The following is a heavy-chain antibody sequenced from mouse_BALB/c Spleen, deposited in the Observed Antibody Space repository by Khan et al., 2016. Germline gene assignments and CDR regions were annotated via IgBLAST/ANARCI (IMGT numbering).Heavy chain of an antibody. CDR2: ISSGSSTI. CDR3: ARAGTWAMGY. Sequence: EVELVESGGGLVQPGGSRKLSCAASGFTFSSFGMHWVRQAPEKGLKWVAYISSGSSTIYYADTVKGRFTISRDNPKNTPFLQMTSLRSEDTAVYYCARAGTWAMGYWGQGTSVTVSS. D-gene: IGHD3-1*01. V-gene: IGHV5-17*02. CDR1: GFTFSSFG. J-gene: IGHJ4*01.